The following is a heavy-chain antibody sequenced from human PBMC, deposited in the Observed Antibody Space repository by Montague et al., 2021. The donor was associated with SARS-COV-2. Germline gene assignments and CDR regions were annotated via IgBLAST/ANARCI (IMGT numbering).Heavy chain of an antibody. Sequence: SLRLSCAASGFTFNNYAMHWVRQAPGQGLEWVAVISYEGSIQYYADSVKGRFAISRDWSKNTLYLQMSSLRPEDTAVYYCAEDATIFWFERGRGTFDNWGRGTLVAVSS. J-gene: IGHJ4*02. CDR3: AEDATIFWFERGRGTFDN. CDR2: ISYEGSIQ. D-gene: IGHD3-10*01. CDR1: GFTFNNYA. V-gene: IGHV3-30*18.